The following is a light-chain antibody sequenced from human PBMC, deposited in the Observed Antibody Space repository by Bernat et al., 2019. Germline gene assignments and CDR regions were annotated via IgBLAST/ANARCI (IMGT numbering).Light chain of an antibody. CDR1: QSLLSSDATTY. CDR2: KVS. J-gene: IGKJ4*01. V-gene: IGKV2-30*01. CDR3: MKGTHWTHT. Sequence: DVVMTQSPLSLPVTLGHPASISCRPSQSLLSSDATTYLNWFQHRPGQSPMRLLYKVSNRDSGVPDRFSDGGLATDFELTINSVEAEDVGVYDCMKGTHWTHTFGGGTRVEI.